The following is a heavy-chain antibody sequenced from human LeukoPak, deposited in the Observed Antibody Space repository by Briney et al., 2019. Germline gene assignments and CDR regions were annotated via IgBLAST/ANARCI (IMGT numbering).Heavy chain of an antibody. J-gene: IGHJ3*02. CDR2: IYNTGNI. CDR1: GGSISSSGYS. CDR3: AITVPGVTDAFDI. V-gene: IGHV4-30-2*01. Sequence: SQTLSLTCAVSGGSISSSGYSWGWIRQPPGKGLEWIGYIYNTGNIYYNPSLKSRVTISVDRSKNQFSLNLTSVSAADTAVYYCAITVPGVTDAFDIWGQGAMATVSS. D-gene: IGHD3-10*01.